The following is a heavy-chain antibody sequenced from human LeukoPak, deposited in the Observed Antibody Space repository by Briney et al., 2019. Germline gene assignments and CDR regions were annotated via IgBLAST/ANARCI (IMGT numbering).Heavy chain of an antibody. CDR2: IEGGAIDT. D-gene: IGHD3-22*01. V-gene: IGHV3-74*01. CDR3: AKEIHDGSGYTADY. Sequence: GGSLRLSCKASGFIFSLYWMHWVRQVPGKGLVWVSRIEGGAIDTDYADFVKGRFTISRDNAKNTVYLQMTSLRVEDTAVYYCAKEIHDGSGYTADYWGQGTLVTVSS. J-gene: IGHJ4*02. CDR1: GFIFSLYW.